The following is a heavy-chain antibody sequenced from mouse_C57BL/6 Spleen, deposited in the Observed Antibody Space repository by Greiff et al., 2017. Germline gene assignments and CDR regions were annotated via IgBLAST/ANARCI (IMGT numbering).Heavy chain of an antibody. J-gene: IGHJ1*03. V-gene: IGHV14-3*01. Sequence: EVQLQQSVAELVRPGASVKLSCTASGFNIKNTYMHWVKQRPEQGLEWIGRIDPANGNTKYAPKFQGKATITADTTSNTAYLQVSCLTTEDTAIYYWSRGSYGYFDVWGTGTTVTVAS. CDR3: SRGSYGYFDV. CDR2: IDPANGNT. CDR1: GFNIKNTY. D-gene: IGHD1-1*01.